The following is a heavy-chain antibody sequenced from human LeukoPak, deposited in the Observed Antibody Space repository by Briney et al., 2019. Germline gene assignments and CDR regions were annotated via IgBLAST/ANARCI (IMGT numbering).Heavy chain of an antibody. Sequence: SETLSLTCSVSGGSIIISGYYWGWIRQPPGKGLEWIGSIYYSGSTYYNPSLKSRVTISVDTSKNQFSLKLSSVTAADTAVYYCARDFSYYYDSSGDAFDIWGQGTMVTVSS. CDR1: GGSIIISGYY. D-gene: IGHD3-22*01. CDR3: ARDFSYYYDSSGDAFDI. V-gene: IGHV4-39*07. J-gene: IGHJ3*02. CDR2: IYYSGST.